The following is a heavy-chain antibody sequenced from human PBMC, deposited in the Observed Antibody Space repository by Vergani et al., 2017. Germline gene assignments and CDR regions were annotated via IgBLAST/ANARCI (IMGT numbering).Heavy chain of an antibody. D-gene: IGHD6-13*01. J-gene: IGHJ4*02. CDR3: ARLYSSSWDKFYYFDY. CDR2: IYYSGST. CDR1: GGSISSYY. Sequence: QVQLQESGPGLMKPSETLSLTCTVSGGSISSYYWSWIRQPPGKGLEWIGYIYYSGSTNYNPSLKSRVTISVDTSKNQFSLKLSAVTAADTAVYYCARLYSSSWDKFYYFDYWGQGTLVTVSS. V-gene: IGHV4-59*01.